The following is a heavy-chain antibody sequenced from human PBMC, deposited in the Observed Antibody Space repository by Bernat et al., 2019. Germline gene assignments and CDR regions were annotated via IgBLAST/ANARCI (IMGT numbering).Heavy chain of an antibody. CDR1: GFTFSSYE. D-gene: IGHD6-19*01. V-gene: IGHV3-48*03. CDR3: ATSSSGWYETDAFDI. CDR2: ISSSGSTI. Sequence: VQLVESGGGVVQPGRSLRLSCAASGFTFSSYEMNWVRQAPGKGLEWVSYISSSGSTIYYADSVKGRFTISRDNAKNSLYLQMNSLRAEDTAVYYCATSSSGWYETDAFDIWGQGTMVTVSS. J-gene: IGHJ3*02.